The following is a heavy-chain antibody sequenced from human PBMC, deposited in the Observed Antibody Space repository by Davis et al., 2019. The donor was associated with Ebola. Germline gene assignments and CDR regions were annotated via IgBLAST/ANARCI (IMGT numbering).Heavy chain of an antibody. D-gene: IGHD6-13*01. CDR3: ARGDPIAEFDY. V-gene: IGHV1-18*01. CDR2: ISAYNGNT. J-gene: IGHJ4*02. Sequence: ASVKVSCKASGYTFTSYGISWVRPAPAQGLDWMGSISAYNGNTNYAQKFQGRVTMTRDTSISTAYMELRSLRSDDTAVYYCARGDPIAEFDYWGQGTLVTVSS. CDR1: GYTFTSYG.